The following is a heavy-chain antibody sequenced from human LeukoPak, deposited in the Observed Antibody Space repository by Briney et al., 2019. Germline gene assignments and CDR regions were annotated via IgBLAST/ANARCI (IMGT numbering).Heavy chain of an antibody. CDR3: ARDPPYYYDRSGFDY. D-gene: IGHD3-22*01. CDR2: ISAYNGNT. J-gene: IGHJ4*02. Sequence: ASVKVSCKASGYTFTSYGNSWMRQAPGQGLEWMGWISAYNGNTNYAQKLQGRATMTSDTSTSTAYMELRSLRSDDTAVYYCARDPPYYYDRSGFDYWGQGTLVTVSS. V-gene: IGHV1-18*01. CDR1: GYTFTSYG.